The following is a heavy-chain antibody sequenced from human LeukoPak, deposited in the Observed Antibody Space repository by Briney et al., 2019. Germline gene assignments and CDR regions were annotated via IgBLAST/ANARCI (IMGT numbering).Heavy chain of an antibody. CDR2: VYYTGAS. CDR1: GGSLSSSSYY. J-gene: IGHJ4*02. CDR3: ARGAPPQN. Sequence: PSETLSLTCTVSGGSLSSSSYYWGWIRQPPGKGLEWIGSVYYTGASYYNPSLKSRVTISIDTSKNHFSLNLTSVTAADTAVYYCARGAPPQNWGQGALVTVSS. V-gene: IGHV4-39*07.